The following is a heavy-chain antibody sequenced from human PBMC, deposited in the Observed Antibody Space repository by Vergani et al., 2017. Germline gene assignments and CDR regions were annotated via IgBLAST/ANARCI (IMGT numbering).Heavy chain of an antibody. CDR3: ARFSLPYYDFWSGYYFTDYYYMDV. J-gene: IGHJ6*03. V-gene: IGHV3-30*03. Sequence: VQMVESGGGLVKLGGSLRLSCEASGFTFSTFGMHWVRQDPGTGPEWVAYIAWDGDNKFHADSFRGRFTISRDNSKNTLYLQMNSLRAEDTAVYYCARFSLPYYDFWSGYYFTDYYYMDVWGKGTTVTVSS. CDR2: IAWDGDNK. D-gene: IGHD3-3*01. CDR1: GFTFSTFG.